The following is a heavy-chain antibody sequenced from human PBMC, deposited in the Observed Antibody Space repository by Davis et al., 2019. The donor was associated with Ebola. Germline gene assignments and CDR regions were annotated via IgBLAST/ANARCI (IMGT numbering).Heavy chain of an antibody. CDR3: AKEKETGYSYYLDY. D-gene: IGHD3-9*01. CDR1: GFTLRRYS. J-gene: IGHJ4*01. V-gene: IGHV3-23*01. Sequence: GGSLRLSCAASGFTLRRYSMNWVRQAPGKGLEWVSGISGRGLTTEYADNVQGRFTISRDNSKNTLFLQMNSLRDEDTAVYYCAKEKETGYSYYLDYWGQGTLVTVSS. CDR2: ISGRGLTT.